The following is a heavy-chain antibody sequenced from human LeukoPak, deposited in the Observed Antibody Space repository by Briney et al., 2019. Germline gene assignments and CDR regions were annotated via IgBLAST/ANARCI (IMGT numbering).Heavy chain of an antibody. J-gene: IGHJ5*02. Sequence: SETLSLTCTVSGGSISSYYWSWIRQPPGKGLEWIGYIYYSGSTNYNPSLKSRVTISVDTSKNQFSLKLSSVTAADTAVYYCARHPPARYNWFDPRGQGTLVTVSS. D-gene: IGHD1-14*01. CDR1: GGSISSYY. V-gene: IGHV4-59*08. CDR2: IYYSGST. CDR3: ARHPPARYNWFDP.